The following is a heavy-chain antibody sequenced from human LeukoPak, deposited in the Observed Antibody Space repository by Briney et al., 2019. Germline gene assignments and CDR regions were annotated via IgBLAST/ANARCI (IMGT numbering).Heavy chain of an antibody. J-gene: IGHJ6*03. V-gene: IGHV7-4-1*02. D-gene: IGHD3-16*02. CDR1: GNTLTRYA. Sequence: ASVKVSCKASGNTLTRYAMHWVRQAPGQGLEWMGWINTNTGNPTYAQGFTGRFVFSLDTSVSSAYLQINSLKAEDTAVYYCATEGVDDYVWGSYRGTSYYYMDVWGKGTTVTVSS. CDR3: ATEGVDDYVWGSYRGTSYYYMDV. CDR2: INTNTGNP.